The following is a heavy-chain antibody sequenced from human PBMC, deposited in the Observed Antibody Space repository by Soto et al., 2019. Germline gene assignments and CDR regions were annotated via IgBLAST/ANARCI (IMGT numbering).Heavy chain of an antibody. CDR3: ARGQIGYCSSTSCPERGYYYYGMDV. CDR1: GGTFSSYA. Sequence: SVKVSCKASGGTFSSYAISWVRQAPGQGLEWMGGIITIFGTANYAQKFQGRVTITADESTSTAYMELSSLRSEDTAVYYCARGQIGYCSSTSCPERGYYYYGMDVWGQGTTVTVSS. V-gene: IGHV1-69*13. J-gene: IGHJ6*02. CDR2: IITIFGTA. D-gene: IGHD2-2*01.